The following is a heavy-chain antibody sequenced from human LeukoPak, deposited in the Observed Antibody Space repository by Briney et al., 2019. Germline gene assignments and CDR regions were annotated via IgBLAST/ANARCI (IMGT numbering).Heavy chain of an antibody. V-gene: IGHV3-21*01. CDR1: GFTFSSYS. CDR2: ISSSSSYI. D-gene: IGHD3-22*01. J-gene: IGHJ4*02. CDR3: ARGWSTAVYYYDRSGYYFH. Sequence: GGSLGPSGAASGFTFSSYSMNWVRQAPGKGLEWVSSISSSSSYIYYADSVKGRFTSSRDNAKNSLYLQLHSLRAADRAVYYCARGWSTAVYYYDRSGYYFHWGQGTLVTVSS.